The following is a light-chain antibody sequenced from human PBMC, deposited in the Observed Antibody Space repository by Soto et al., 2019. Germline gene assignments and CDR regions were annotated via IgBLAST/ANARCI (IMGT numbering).Light chain of an antibody. CDR2: GES. CDR1: QSVRSSY. CDR3: QQYGNSLPNT. J-gene: IGKJ2*01. Sequence: EIVLTQSPGTLSLSPGERATLSCRASQSVRSSYFTWYQQKPGQAPRLLFYGESNRATDIPDRSSGSGSGTDFTLTISRLEPQYVAVYYFQQYGNSLPNTFGQGTKLEIK. V-gene: IGKV3-20*01.